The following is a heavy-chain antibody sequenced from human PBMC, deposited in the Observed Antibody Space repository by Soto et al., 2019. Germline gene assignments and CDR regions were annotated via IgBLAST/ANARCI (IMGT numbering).Heavy chain of an antibody. CDR2: INWNSVRI. Sequence: EVQLVESGGGLVQPCRSLRLSCAASGFIFDDYAMFWIRQAPGKGLEWVSSINWNSVRIAYADSVKGRFTISRDNARNSLYLQMTSLRPEDTAFYYCAKGPYSASAGGWFDPWAQGTLVTVSS. CDR1: GFIFDDYA. CDR3: AKGPYSASAGGWFDP. V-gene: IGHV3-9*01. J-gene: IGHJ5*02. D-gene: IGHD3-16*01.